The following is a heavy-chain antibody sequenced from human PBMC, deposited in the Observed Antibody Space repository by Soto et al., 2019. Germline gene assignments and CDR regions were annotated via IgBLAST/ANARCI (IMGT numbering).Heavy chain of an antibody. CDR1: GGSFSVYY. Sequence: PSETLSLTCAVYGGSFSVYYWSWIRQPPGKGLEWIGEINHSGSTNYNPSLKSRVTISVDTSKNQFSLKLSSVTAADTAVYYCARLMVPRKPRTPETWGQGTLVTVSS. V-gene: IGHV4-34*01. CDR2: INHSGST. CDR3: ARLMVPRKPRTPET. J-gene: IGHJ4*02. D-gene: IGHD2-8*01.